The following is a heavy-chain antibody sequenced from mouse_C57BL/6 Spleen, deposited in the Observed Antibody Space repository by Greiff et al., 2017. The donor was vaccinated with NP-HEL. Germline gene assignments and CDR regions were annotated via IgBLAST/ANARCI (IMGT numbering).Heavy chain of an antibody. J-gene: IGHJ1*03. CDR3: ARFDGYSYWYFDV. CDR1: GYTFTSYG. CDR2: IYPRSGNT. D-gene: IGHD2-3*01. Sequence: VQLQQSGAELARPGASVKLSCKASGYTFTSYGISWVKQRTGQGLEWIGEIYPRSGNTYYNEKFKGKATLTADKSSSTAYMELRSLTSEDSAVDFCARFDGYSYWYFDVWGTGTTVTVSS. V-gene: IGHV1-81*01.